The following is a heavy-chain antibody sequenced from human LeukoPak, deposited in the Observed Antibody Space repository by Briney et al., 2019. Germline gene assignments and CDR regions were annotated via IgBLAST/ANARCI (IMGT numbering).Heavy chain of an antibody. Sequence: GGSLRLSCAASGFTFSGFWMSWVRQTPGKGLEWVANIKQDGSEKYYVDSVKGRFIISRDNAKNSLSLQMNGLRVEDTAVYYCARAGSFWHYVYWGQGTLVTVSS. CDR1: GFTFSGFW. D-gene: IGHD1-7*01. CDR3: ARAGSFWHYVY. CDR2: IKQDGSEK. V-gene: IGHV3-7*01. J-gene: IGHJ4*02.